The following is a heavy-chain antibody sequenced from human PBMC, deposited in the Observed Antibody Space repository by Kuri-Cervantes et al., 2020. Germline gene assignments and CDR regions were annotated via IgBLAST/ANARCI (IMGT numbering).Heavy chain of an antibody. Sequence: SETLSLTCTVSGGSVSSYYWSWIRQPPGKGLEWIVYISYSGNTNYNPSLKSRVTISVDKSKNQFSLKLSSVTAADTAVYYCARDEDCSGGSCFSAYWGQGTLVTVSS. D-gene: IGHD2-15*01. CDR3: ARDEDCSGGSCFSAY. V-gene: IGHV4-59*02. CDR1: GGSVSSYY. CDR2: ISYSGNT. J-gene: IGHJ4*02.